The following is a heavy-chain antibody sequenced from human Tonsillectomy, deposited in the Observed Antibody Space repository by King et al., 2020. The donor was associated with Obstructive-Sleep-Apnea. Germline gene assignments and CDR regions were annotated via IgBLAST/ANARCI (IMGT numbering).Heavy chain of an antibody. CDR2: IYYSGTT. CDR3: SGFSAYNAAFDI. CDR1: GGSINSGGYY. D-gene: IGHD5-12*01. V-gene: IGHV4-31*03. Sequence: VQLQESGPGLVKTSQTLSLTCTVSGGSINSGGYYWSWIRQYPGKGLEWLGQIYYSGTTNYSPSLKSRVFMSLDSFKNQFSLKLTSVTAANTAVYYCSGFSAYNAAFDIWGQGTVVTVSS. J-gene: IGHJ3*02.